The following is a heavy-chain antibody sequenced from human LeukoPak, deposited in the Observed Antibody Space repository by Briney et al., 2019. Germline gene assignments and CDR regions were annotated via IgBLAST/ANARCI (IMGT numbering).Heavy chain of an antibody. V-gene: IGHV4-59*08. CDR2: IYYSGST. CDR1: GGSICSYY. Sequence: SETLSLTCTVSGGSICSYYWSWIRQPPGKGLEWIGYIYYSGSTNYNPSLKSRVTISVDTSKNQFSLKLSSVTAADTSIYYCARRASSSWQFDYWSQGTLVTVSS. D-gene: IGHD6-13*01. CDR3: ARRASSSWQFDY. J-gene: IGHJ4*02.